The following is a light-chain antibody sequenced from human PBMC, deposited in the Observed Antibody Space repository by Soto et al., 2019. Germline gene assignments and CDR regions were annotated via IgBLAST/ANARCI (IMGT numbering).Light chain of an antibody. CDR1: QSLGTY. V-gene: IGKV1-39*01. CDR2: AAS. J-gene: IGKJ1*01. CDR3: QHTYSPPWT. Sequence: PSSSSASIGDRVVITCRASQSLGTYLNWYQQKPGKAPDLLIYAASTLHSGVPSRFSGDGSGKNFTLTITSLQPEDSALDYCQHTYSPPWTGGQGTKVDIK.